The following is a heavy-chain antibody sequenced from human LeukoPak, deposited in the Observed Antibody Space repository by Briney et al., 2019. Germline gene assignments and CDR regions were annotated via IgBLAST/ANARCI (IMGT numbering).Heavy chain of an antibody. V-gene: IGHV1-2*06. CDR3: ASYPRYSSSPPFDY. CDR1: GYTFTGYY. Sequence: ASVKVSCKASGYTFTGYYMHWVRQAPGQGLERMGRINPNSGGTNYAQKFQGRVTMTRDTTISTAYMELSRLTSDDTAVYYCASYPRYSSSPPFDYWGQGTLVTVSS. D-gene: IGHD6-19*01. J-gene: IGHJ4*02. CDR2: INPNSGGT.